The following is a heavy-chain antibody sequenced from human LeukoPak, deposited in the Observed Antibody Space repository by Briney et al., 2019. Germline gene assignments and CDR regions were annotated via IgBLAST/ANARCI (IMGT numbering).Heavy chain of an antibody. D-gene: IGHD3-10*01. CDR1: GGSISSGGYS. J-gene: IGHJ3*02. V-gene: IGHV4-30-2*01. CDR3: AGGRYYYGSGSRDAFDI. Sequence: SQTLSLTCAVSGGSISSGGYSWSWIRQPPGKGLEWIGYIYHSGSTYYNPSLKSRVTISVDRSKNQFSLKLSSVTAADTAVYYCAGGRYYYGSGSRDAFDIWGQGTMVTVSS. CDR2: IYHSGST.